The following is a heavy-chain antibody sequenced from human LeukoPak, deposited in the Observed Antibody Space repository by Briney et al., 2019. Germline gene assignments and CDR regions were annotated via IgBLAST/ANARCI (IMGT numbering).Heavy chain of an antibody. Sequence: GGSLRLSCAASGFTFSNAWMSWVRQAPGKGLEWVCCIKSKTDGGTTDYAAPVKGRFTISRDDSKNTLYLQMNSLKPEDTAVYYCTTFLVATILDYWGQGTLVTVSS. D-gene: IGHD5-12*01. CDR3: TTFLVATILDY. CDR2: IKSKTDGGTT. J-gene: IGHJ4*02. V-gene: IGHV3-15*01. CDR1: GFTFSNAW.